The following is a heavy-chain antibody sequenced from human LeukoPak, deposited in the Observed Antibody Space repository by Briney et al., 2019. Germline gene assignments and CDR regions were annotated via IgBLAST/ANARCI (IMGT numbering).Heavy chain of an antibody. D-gene: IGHD2-21*02. CDR2: IYYNGNT. Sequence: GSLRLSCAASGFTFSSYGMTWIRQSPGKGLEWIGYIYYNGNTNYNPSLKGRVTISVDSSKNQFSLRLSSVTAADTAVYYCARVAVSAREYFDYWGQGTLVTVSS. CDR3: ARVAVSAREYFDY. J-gene: IGHJ4*02. V-gene: IGHV4-59*01. CDR1: GFTFSSYG.